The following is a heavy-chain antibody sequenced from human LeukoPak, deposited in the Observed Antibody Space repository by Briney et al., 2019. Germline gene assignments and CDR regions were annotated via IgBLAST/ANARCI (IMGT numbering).Heavy chain of an antibody. CDR2: INHSGST. J-gene: IGHJ4*02. D-gene: IGHD2-15*01. V-gene: IGHV4-34*01. CDR1: GGSFSGYY. CDR3: ASLGGPFDY. Sequence: MSSETLSLTCAVYGGSFSGYYWSWIRQPPGKGLEWIGEINHSGSTNYNPSLKSRVTISVDTSKNQFSLKLSSVTAADTAVYYCASLGGPFDYWGQGTLVTVSS.